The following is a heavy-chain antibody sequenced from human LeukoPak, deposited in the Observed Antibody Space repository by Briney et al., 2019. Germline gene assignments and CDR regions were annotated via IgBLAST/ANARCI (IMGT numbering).Heavy chain of an antibody. Sequence: VQVSCKAHGGDFSSYAISWVRRATGQGREWMGGIIPIFGTANYSQKFHGRVTITADESTITAYMELSSLRSEDTAVYYCAIDTAYSSSSVFGYYCGQGTLVTVSS. CDR1: GGDFSSYA. V-gene: IGHV1-69*01. J-gene: IGHJ4*02. CDR2: IIPIFGTA. D-gene: IGHD6-6*01. CDR3: AIDTAYSSSSVFGYY.